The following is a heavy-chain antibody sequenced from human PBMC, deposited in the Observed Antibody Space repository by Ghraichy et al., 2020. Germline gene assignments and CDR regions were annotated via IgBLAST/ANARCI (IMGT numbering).Heavy chain of an antibody. J-gene: IGHJ3*02. CDR2: IGGSGSSA. D-gene: IGHD4-17*01. CDR3: AKDQGGVTRIPFDAFDI. Sequence: GGSLRLSCAASGFTFSNYVMHWVRQAPGKGLEWVSGIGGSGSSAYYPDSVRGRFTVSRDNSKNTLYLQMNSLTADDTALYFCAKDQGGVTRIPFDAFDIWGQGTMVIVSS. V-gene: IGHV3-23*01. CDR1: GFTFSNYV.